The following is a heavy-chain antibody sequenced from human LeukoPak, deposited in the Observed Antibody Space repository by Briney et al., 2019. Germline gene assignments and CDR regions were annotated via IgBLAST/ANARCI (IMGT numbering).Heavy chain of an antibody. D-gene: IGHD6-13*01. V-gene: IGHV3-30*02. Sequence: PGGSLRLSCAASGLTFSSYGMHWVRQAPGKGLEWVAFIRYDGSNEYYADSVKGRFTISRDNSKNTLYLQMNSLRAEDTAVYYCAKVLIASSSWDAFDIWGQGTTVTVSS. CDR3: AKVLIASSSWDAFDI. CDR1: GLTFSSYG. CDR2: IRYDGSNE. J-gene: IGHJ3*02.